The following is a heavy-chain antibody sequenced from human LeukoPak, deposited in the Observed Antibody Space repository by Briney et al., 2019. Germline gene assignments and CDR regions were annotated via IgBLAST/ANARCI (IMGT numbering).Heavy chain of an antibody. D-gene: IGHD2-21*01. J-gene: IGHJ6*03. Sequence: GGSLRLSCAASGFTLDNYNFKWVRQAPGKGLEWVASIRSYSSYIHYADSVKGRFTISRDDAKKSLYLQMNSLRAEDTAVYFCARFAEVYYYVDVWGTGTTVIVSS. CDR2: IRSYSSYI. CDR1: GFTLDNYN. CDR3: ARFAEVYYYVDV. V-gene: IGHV3-21*01.